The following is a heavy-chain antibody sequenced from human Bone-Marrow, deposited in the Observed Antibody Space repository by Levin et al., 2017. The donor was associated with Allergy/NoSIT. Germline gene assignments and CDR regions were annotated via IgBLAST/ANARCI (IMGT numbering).Heavy chain of an antibody. V-gene: IGHV3-23*01. D-gene: IGHD3-22*01. CDR2: ITSSGYIT. Sequence: GGSLRLFCAASGFTFSDYAMSWVRQAPGKGLEWVSSITSSGYITYLADSLKGRFTISRDNSRYTLFLEMSSLRDDDTAVYYCAKDLDYYDGSGYDSWGQGTLVTVSS. CDR1: GFTFSDYA. CDR3: AKDLDYYDGSGYDS. J-gene: IGHJ4*02.